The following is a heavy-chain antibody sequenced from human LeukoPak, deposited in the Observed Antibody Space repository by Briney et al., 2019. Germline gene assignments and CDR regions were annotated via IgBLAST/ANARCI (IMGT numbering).Heavy chain of an antibody. CDR2: IIPIFGTA. V-gene: IGHV1-69*05. Sequence: ASVKVSCKASGGTFSSYAISWVRQAPGQGLEWMGGIIPIFGTANYAQKFQGRVTITTDESTSTAYMELSSLRSEDTAVYYCARGYYYDSSGYLWYFDYWGQGTLVTVS. D-gene: IGHD3-22*01. J-gene: IGHJ4*02. CDR3: ARGYYYDSSGYLWYFDY. CDR1: GGTFSSYA.